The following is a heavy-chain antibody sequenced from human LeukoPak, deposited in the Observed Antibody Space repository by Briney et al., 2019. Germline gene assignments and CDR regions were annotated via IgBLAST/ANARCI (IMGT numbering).Heavy chain of an antibody. CDR1: GFTFSSFW. J-gene: IGHJ4*02. Sequence: GGSLRLSCAASGFTFSSFWMIWVRQAPGKGLEWVANINQDGSEKYYVDSVKGRFIISRDKVKNSLYLQMNSLRAEDTAVYYCARVFSVSYFFDYWGQGTLVTVSS. CDR2: INQDGSEK. V-gene: IGHV3-7*04. CDR3: ARVFSVSYFFDY. D-gene: IGHD1-26*01.